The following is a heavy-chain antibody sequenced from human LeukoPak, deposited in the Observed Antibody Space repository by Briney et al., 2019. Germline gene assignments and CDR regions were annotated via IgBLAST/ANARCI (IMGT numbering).Heavy chain of an antibody. V-gene: IGHV4-61*02. CDR1: GGSISSGSYY. Sequence: PSQTLSLTCTVSGGSISSGSYYWSWIRQPAGKGLEWIGRIYTSGSTNYNPSLKSRVTISVDTSKNQFSLKLSSVTAADTAVYYCARDRVLGSWATSLGWFDPSGQGTLVTVSS. CDR3: ARDRVLGSWATSLGWFDP. CDR2: IYTSGST. J-gene: IGHJ5*02. D-gene: IGHD7-27*01.